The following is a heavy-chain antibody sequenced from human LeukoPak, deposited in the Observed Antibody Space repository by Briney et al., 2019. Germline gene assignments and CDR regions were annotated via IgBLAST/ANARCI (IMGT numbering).Heavy chain of an antibody. CDR2: VYSNGRT. Sequence: LETLSLTCTVSGSYNSSFFWSWIRQHSGKGLEWIGYVYSNGRTNYNPSLKSRVTISLDTSKNQFSLKLSSVTAADTAVYYCARVVYSSGWYGVDYWGQGTLVTVSS. D-gene: IGHD6-13*01. CDR1: GSYNSSFF. J-gene: IGHJ4*02. CDR3: ARVVYSSGWYGVDY. V-gene: IGHV4-59*01.